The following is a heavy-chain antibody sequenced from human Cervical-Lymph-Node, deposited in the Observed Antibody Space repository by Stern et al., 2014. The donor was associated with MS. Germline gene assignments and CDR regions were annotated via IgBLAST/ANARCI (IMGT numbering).Heavy chain of an antibody. CDR3: ARVDGTSFVFDY. CDR2: IFPADSDT. CDR1: GYSFSSYW. D-gene: IGHD3-3*01. J-gene: IGHJ4*02. Sequence: DQLVQSGAEVKKPGESLKISCKGSGYSFSSYWIGWVRQMPGKGLEWLGIIFPADSDTRYSPSFQGQVIISADKSISTAYLQWSSLKASDTAIYYCARVDGTSFVFDYWGQGTLVTVSS. V-gene: IGHV5-51*03.